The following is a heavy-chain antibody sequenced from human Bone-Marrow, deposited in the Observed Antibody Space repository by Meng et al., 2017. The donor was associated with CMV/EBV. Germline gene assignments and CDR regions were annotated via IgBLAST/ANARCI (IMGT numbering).Heavy chain of an antibody. J-gene: IGHJ5*02. CDR1: GYTFSNYW. D-gene: IGHD4-17*01. CDR3: ARRGMMTTRGYWFAP. Sequence: GESLKISCEGSGYTFSNYWIDWVRQMPGKGLEWMGSIYPGDSDTRYRPSFEGQVTFSVDKSIRTAYLQWSSLKASDTAIYYCARRGMMTTRGYWFAPWGPGTLVTVSS. V-gene: IGHV5-51*01. CDR2: IYPGDSDT.